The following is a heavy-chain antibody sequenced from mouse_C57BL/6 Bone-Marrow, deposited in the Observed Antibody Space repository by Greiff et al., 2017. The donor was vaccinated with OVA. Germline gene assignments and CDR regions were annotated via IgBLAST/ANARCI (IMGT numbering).Heavy chain of an antibody. D-gene: IGHD2-5*01. V-gene: IGHV1-18*01. CDR1: GYTFTDYN. CDR2: INPNNGGT. Sequence: VQLQQSGPELVKPGASVKIPCKASGYTFTDYNMDWVKQSHGKSLEWIGDINPNNGGTIYNQKFKGKATLTVDKSSSTAYMELRSLTSEDTAVYYCARLRSYSNYVNYYAMDYWGQGTSVTVSS. J-gene: IGHJ4*01. CDR3: ARLRSYSNYVNYYAMDY.